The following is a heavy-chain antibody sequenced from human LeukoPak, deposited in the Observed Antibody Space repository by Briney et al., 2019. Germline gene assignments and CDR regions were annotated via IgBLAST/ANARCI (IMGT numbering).Heavy chain of an antibody. V-gene: IGHV4-34*01. CDR2: INHSGST. D-gene: IGHD3-22*01. J-gene: IGHJ6*04. Sequence: SETLSLTCAVYGGSFSGYYWNWIRQPPGKGLEWIGEINHSGSTNYNPSLKSRVTISVDTSKNQFSLKLSSVTAADTGVYYCARVGWLSGYYYYGMDVWGKGTTVTVSS. CDR1: GGSFSGYY. CDR3: ARVGWLSGYYYYGMDV.